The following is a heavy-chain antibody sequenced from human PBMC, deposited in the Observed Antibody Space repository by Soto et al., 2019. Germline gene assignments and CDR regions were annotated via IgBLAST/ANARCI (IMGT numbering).Heavy chain of an antibody. D-gene: IGHD3-10*01. CDR3: ARVVRGVIMYYFDY. Sequence: SETLSLTCFVSGYSITAGGYYWSWIRHHPGKGLEWIGSFYSSGSIIYNPPLRSRVSISGDTSSNQFSMSLTSVTAADTAVYYCARVVRGVIMYYFDYWGQGTLVTVSS. CDR2: FYSSGSI. CDR1: GYSITAGGYY. V-gene: IGHV4-31*03. J-gene: IGHJ4*02.